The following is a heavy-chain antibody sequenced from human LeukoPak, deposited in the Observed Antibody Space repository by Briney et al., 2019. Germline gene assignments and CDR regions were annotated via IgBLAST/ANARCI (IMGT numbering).Heavy chain of an antibody. V-gene: IGHV1-3*01. D-gene: IGHD3-3*01. J-gene: IGHJ5*02. CDR1: GYTFTSYA. CDR2: INAGNGNT. Sequence: GASVKVSSKASGYTFTSYAMHWVRQAPGQRLEWMGWINAGNGNTKYSQKFQGRVTITRDTSASTAYMELSSLRSEDTAVYYCARSLRFLEWLQFDPWGQGTLVTVSS. CDR3: ARSLRFLEWLQFDP.